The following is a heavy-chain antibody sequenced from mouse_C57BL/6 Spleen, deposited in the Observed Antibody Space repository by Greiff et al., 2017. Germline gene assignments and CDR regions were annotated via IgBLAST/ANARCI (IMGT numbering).Heavy chain of an antibody. V-gene: IGHV1-55*01. CDR1: GYTFTSYW. D-gene: IGHD2-1*01. CDR3: ARSLYYGRYYAMDY. J-gene: IGHJ4*01. Sequence: QVQLQQSGAELVKPGASVKMSCKASGYTFTSYWITWVKQRPGQGLEWIGDIYPGSGSTNYNEKFKSKATLTVDTSSSTAYMQLSSLTSEDSAVYYCARSLYYGRYYAMDYWGQGTSVTVSS. CDR2: IYPGSGST.